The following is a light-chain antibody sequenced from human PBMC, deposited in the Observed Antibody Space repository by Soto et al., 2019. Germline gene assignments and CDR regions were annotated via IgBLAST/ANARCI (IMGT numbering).Light chain of an antibody. Sequence: EIVLTQSPGTLSLSPGERATLSCRASQSVSSDYLSWYHQKPGQPPRLLIYGASYRATGIPDRFSGGGSGTSVTLTVSRPEAEDFAVYYCQQYGSTPPVTFGGGTKVEIK. V-gene: IGKV3-20*01. CDR3: QQYGSTPPVT. CDR1: QSVSSDY. CDR2: GAS. J-gene: IGKJ4*01.